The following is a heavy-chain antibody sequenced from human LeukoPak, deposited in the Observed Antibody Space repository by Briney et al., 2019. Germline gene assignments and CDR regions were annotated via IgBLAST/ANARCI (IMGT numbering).Heavy chain of an antibody. V-gene: IGHV3-15*01. CDR2: MNSKPEGGTT. Sequence: GGSLRLSCLTSGFTFVNASMSWVRQAPGKGLEWVGLMNSKPEGGTTFYAAPVKDRFSISRDDSRNTLYLQMNSLTIGDTGVYYCTTGNPWGQGTLVTVSS. CDR1: GFTFVNAS. CDR3: TTGNP. J-gene: IGHJ5*02.